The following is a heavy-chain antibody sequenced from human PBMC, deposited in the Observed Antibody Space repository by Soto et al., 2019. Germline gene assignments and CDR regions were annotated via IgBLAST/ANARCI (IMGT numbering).Heavy chain of an antibody. D-gene: IGHD6-19*01. J-gene: IGHJ4*02. V-gene: IGHV3-23*01. CDR3: ARAEAVAGPYYFDY. CDR1: GFTFSSYA. CDR2: IPGSGTST. Sequence: EVQLLESGGGLVQPGGSLRLSCAASGFTFSSYAMSWVRQSPGKGLEWVSAIPGSGTSTYYAGSVKGRFTISRDNSKNTLYLQMNSLRADDTAVYYCARAEAVAGPYYFDYWGQGTLVTVSS.